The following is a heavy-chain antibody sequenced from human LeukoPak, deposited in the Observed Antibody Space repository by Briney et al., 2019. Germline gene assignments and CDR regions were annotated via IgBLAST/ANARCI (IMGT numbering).Heavy chain of an antibody. CDR1: GFTFSDYW. V-gene: IGHV3-7*01. Sequence: GGSLRLSCAASGFTFSDYWLSWVRQAPGKGLEWVTNINQDGGGKYYVDSVNGRFTISRDNAKNSLYLQLNSLRAEDTAVYYCARDGWGGYFDSWGQGTLVTVSS. CDR3: ARDGWGGYFDS. CDR2: INQDGGGK. J-gene: IGHJ4*02. D-gene: IGHD3-16*01.